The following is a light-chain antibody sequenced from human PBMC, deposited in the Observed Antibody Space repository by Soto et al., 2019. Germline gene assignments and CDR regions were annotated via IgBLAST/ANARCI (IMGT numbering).Light chain of an antibody. Sequence: QSALTQPASVSGSPGQSITISCTGTSSDVGSYNLVSWYQQHPGKAPKLMIYEGSKRPSGVSNRFSGSKSGNTASLTISGLQAEDEADYYCCSYAGSTDGFGNGTKVTVL. J-gene: IGLJ1*01. CDR3: CSYAGSTDG. V-gene: IGLV2-23*01. CDR2: EGS. CDR1: SSDVGSYNL.